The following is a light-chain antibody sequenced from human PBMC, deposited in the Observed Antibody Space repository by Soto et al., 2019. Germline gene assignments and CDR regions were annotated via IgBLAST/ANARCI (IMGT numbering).Light chain of an antibody. CDR1: QSISSY. CDR2: AAS. J-gene: IGKJ1*01. Sequence: DIQMTQSPSSLSASVGDRVTITCRASQSISSYLNWYQQKPGKAPKLLIYAASSLQSGVPSRFSGSGSGTDSTLTIRSLQPEDFATYYCQQSYSTPPAFGQGTKVEIK. V-gene: IGKV1-39*01. CDR3: QQSYSTPPA.